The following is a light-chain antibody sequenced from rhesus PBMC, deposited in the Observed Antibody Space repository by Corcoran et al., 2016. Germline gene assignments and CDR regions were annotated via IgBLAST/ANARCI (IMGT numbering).Light chain of an antibody. CDR1: QGISDY. V-gene: IGKV1-36*02. J-gene: IGKJ3*01. CDR2: AAS. Sequence: DIQMTQSPSSLSASVGDRVTITCRASQGISDYLSWYQQTPGKAPKSLSYAASSLESGVPSRFSGSGTGTECTLTISSLQPEDFAAYYCLQGYSTPFTFGPVTKLDIK. CDR3: LQGYSTPFT.